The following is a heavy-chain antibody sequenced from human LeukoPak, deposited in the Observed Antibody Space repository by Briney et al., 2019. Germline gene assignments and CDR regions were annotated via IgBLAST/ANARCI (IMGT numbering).Heavy chain of an antibody. CDR3: ARDRIAARRWFDP. CDR1: GYTFTGYY. J-gene: IGHJ5*02. Sequence: ASVKVSCKASGYTFTGYYMHWVRQAPGQGLKWLGWINPNSGGTNYAQKFQGRVTMTRDTSISTAYMELSRLRSDDTAVYYCARDRIAARRWFDPWGQGTLVTVSS. D-gene: IGHD6-13*01. V-gene: IGHV1-2*02. CDR2: INPNSGGT.